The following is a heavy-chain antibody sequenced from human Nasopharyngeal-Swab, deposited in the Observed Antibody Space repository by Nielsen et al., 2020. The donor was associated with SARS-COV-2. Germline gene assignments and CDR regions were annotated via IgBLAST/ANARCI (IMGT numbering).Heavy chain of an antibody. Sequence: VRQAPGKGLVWVSRINSDGSSTSYADSVKGRFTISRDNAKNTLYLQMNSLRAEDTAVYYCARVSLSLLLWFRELLDYWGQGTLVTVSS. CDR2: INSDGSST. CDR3: ARVSLSLLLWFRELLDY. D-gene: IGHD3-10*01. J-gene: IGHJ4*02. V-gene: IGHV3-74*01.